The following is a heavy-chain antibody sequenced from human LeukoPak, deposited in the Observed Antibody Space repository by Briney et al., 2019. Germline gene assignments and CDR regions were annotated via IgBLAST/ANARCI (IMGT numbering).Heavy chain of an antibody. J-gene: IGHJ4*02. V-gene: IGHV1-18*01. CDR3: ARGPSNFVVVPAAYYDY. CDR2: ISAYNGNT. D-gene: IGHD2-2*01. Sequence: ASVKVSCKVSGYTFTSYGISWVRQAPGQGLEWMGWISAYNGNTNYAQKLQGRVTMTTDTSTSTAYMELRSLRSDDTAVYYCARGPSNFVVVPAAYYDYWGQGTLVTVSS. CDR1: GYTFTSYG.